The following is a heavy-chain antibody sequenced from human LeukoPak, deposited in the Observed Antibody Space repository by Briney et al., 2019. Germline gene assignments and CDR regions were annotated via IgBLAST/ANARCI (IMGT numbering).Heavy chain of an antibody. CDR1: GYTFTSYD. Sequence: GASVKVSCKASGYTFTSYDINWVRQATGQGLEWMGWMNPNSGNTGYAQKFQGRVTMTRNTSISTAYMELSSLRSEDTAVYYCAAGARGDYGDYYFDYWGQGTLVTVSS. D-gene: IGHD4-17*01. J-gene: IGHJ4*02. V-gene: IGHV1-8*01. CDR3: AAGARGDYGDYYFDY. CDR2: MNPNSGNT.